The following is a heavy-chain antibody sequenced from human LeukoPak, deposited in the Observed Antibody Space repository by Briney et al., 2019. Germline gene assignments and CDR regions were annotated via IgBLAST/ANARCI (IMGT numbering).Heavy chain of an antibody. J-gene: IGHJ4*02. CDR1: GFTFNTYT. V-gene: IGHV3-23*01. CDR3: ARDYDLGFDY. CDR2: ISGSATGSVTT. D-gene: IGHD3-3*01. Sequence: GGSLRLSCAASGFTFNTYTMNWVRQAPGKGLEWVSAISGSATGSVTTYYTDSVKGRFTISRDNSKNTLYLQMNSLRAEDTAVYYCARDYDLGFDYWGQGTLVTVSS.